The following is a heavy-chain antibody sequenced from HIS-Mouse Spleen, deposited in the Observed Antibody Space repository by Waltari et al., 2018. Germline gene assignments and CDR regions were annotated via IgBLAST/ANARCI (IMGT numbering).Heavy chain of an antibody. D-gene: IGHD6-13*01. J-gene: IGHJ2*01. V-gene: IGHV4-39*07. CDR1: GLSISSRIYY. CDR3: AREIPYSSSWYDWYFDL. Sequence: LQLQESGPGLVKPSETLSLTCTVPGLSISSRIYYCGWCRQHPGKGLEWIGRIHYSWSTYYNPSLKSRVTISVDTSKNQFSLKLSSVTAADTAVYYCAREIPYSSSWYDWYFDLWGRGTLVTVSS. CDR2: IHYSWST.